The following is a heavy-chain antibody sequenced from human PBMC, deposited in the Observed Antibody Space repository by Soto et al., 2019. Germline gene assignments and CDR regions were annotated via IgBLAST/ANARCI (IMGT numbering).Heavy chain of an antibody. V-gene: IGHV4-31*03. CDR1: GGSISSGGHH. CDR2: IYYSGTT. Sequence: SSETLSLTCTVSGGSISSGGHHWSWIRQHPAKGLEWIGHIYYSGTTYYNPSLKSRATISAETSENQLSLKLISVTAADTAVYYCARENRDYDILTGQVYYYYGMDVWGQGTTVTVSS. D-gene: IGHD3-9*01. J-gene: IGHJ6*02. CDR3: ARENRDYDILTGQVYYYYGMDV.